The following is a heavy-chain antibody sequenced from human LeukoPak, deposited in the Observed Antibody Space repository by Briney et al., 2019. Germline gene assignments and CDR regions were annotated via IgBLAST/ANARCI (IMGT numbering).Heavy chain of an antibody. D-gene: IGHD3-10*01. Sequence: PSETLSLTCTVSGGSISSSSYYWGWIRQPPGKGLEWIGSIYYSGSTYYNPSLKSRVTISVDTSKNQFSLKLSSATAADTAIYYCARGGYYGSGNDFRFDPWGQGTLVTVSS. CDR1: GGSISSSSYY. V-gene: IGHV4-39*07. CDR2: IYYSGST. J-gene: IGHJ5*02. CDR3: ARGGYYGSGNDFRFDP.